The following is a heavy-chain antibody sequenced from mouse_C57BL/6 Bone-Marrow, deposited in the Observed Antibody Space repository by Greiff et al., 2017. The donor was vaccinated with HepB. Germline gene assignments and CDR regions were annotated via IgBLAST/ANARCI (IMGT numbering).Heavy chain of an antibody. CDR3: ASGGGDYVFAY. J-gene: IGHJ3*01. CDR1: GYTFTSYD. D-gene: IGHD2-4*01. CDR2: IYPRDGST. Sequence: VQLVESGPELVKPGASVKLSCKASGYTFTSYDINWVKQRPGQGLEWIGWIYPRDGSTKYNEKFKGKATLTVDTSSSTAYMELHSLTSEDSAVYFCASGGGDYVFAYWGQGTLVTVSA. V-gene: IGHV1-85*01.